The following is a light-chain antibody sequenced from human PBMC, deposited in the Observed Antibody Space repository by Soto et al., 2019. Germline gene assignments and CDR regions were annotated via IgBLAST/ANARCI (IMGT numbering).Light chain of an antibody. CDR2: GAS. Sequence: EIVLTQSPGTLSLSPGERATLSCRASQSVSSYLAWYQQKPGQAPRLLIYGASTRATGIPDRFSGSGSETDFTLTISRLEPEDSAVYYCQQYGSSPYTLGQGTKLEIK. CDR3: QQYGSSPYT. V-gene: IGKV3-20*01. CDR1: QSVSSY. J-gene: IGKJ2*01.